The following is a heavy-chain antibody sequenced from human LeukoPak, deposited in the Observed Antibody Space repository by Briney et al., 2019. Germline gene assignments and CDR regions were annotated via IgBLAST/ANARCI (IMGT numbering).Heavy chain of an antibody. D-gene: IGHD1-26*01. V-gene: IGHV1-2*02. CDR3: ARGGGSGSYFFDY. CDR1: GYTFTGYY. J-gene: IGHJ4*02. CDR2: INPNSGGT. Sequence: ASVKVSCKASGYTFTGYYMHWVRQAPGQGLEWMGWINPNSGGTNYAQKFQGRVTMTRDTSISTAYMELSSLRSEDTAVYYCARGGGSGSYFFDYWGQGTLVTVSS.